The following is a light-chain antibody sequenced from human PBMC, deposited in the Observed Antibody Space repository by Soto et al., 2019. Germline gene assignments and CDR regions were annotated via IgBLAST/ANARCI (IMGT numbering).Light chain of an antibody. CDR1: SSDVGGYNY. V-gene: IGLV2-14*01. J-gene: IGLJ2*01. CDR2: DVS. Sequence: QSALTQPASVSGSPGQSITISCTGTSSDVGGYNYVSWYQQHPGKAPKLMVYDVSYRPSGVSNRFSGSKSGNTASLTISGLQAEDEAEYYCSSYTGSTTLGVFGGGTKLTVL. CDR3: SSYTGSTTLGV.